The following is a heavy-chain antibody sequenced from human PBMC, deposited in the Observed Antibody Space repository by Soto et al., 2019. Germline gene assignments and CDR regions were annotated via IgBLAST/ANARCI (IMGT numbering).Heavy chain of an antibody. CDR1: GFTFSSYS. V-gene: IGHV3-21*01. CDR2: ISSSSSYI. Sequence: GGSLRLSCAASGFTFSSYSMNWVRQAPGKGLEWVSSISSSSSYIYYADSVKGRFTISRDNAKNSLYLQMNSLRAEDTAVYYCARGSKGVFYDIYYYGMDVWGQGTTVTVSS. D-gene: IGHD3-9*01. J-gene: IGHJ6*02. CDR3: ARGSKGVFYDIYYYGMDV.